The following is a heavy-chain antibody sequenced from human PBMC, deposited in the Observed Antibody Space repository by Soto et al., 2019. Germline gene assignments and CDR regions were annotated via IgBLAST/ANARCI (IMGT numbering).Heavy chain of an antibody. Sequence: EVQLVESGGGLVQPGRSLRLSCAASGFTFDDHAMHWVRQVPGKGLEWVSGISWNSGSIGYADSVKGRFTISRDDAKKSLYLQMNRLGVEATALYYCARDWGGGVGLFDSWGQGTLVTVSS. CDR1: GFTFDDHA. CDR2: ISWNSGSI. V-gene: IGHV3-9*01. CDR3: ARDWGGGVGLFDS. D-gene: IGHD3-16*01. J-gene: IGHJ4*02.